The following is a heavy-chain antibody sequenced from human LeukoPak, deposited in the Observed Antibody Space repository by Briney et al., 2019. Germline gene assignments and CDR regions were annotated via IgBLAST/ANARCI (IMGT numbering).Heavy chain of an antibody. J-gene: IGHJ6*03. CDR3: AIHEELGDIWTWGRPRYYYYMDV. CDR1: GFTFSNYA. CDR2: ISGRGSSR. D-gene: IGHD3-10*01. V-gene: IGHV3-23*01. Sequence: PGGSLRLSCAASGFTFSNYAMSWVRHTPGKGLEWVSRISGRGSSREYVDAMKGRFTISRDNPKNTLHLQMTSLTTDDTGIYYCAIHEELGDIWTWGRPRYYYYMDVWGKGTTVTVSS.